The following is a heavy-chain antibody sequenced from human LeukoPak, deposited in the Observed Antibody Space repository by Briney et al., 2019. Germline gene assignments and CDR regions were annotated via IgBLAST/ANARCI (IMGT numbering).Heavy chain of an antibody. CDR2: IKQDGSEK. Sequence: GGSLRLPCAASGFTFSTYWMNWVRQAPGKGVEGVANIKQDGSEKYYVDSVKGRFTLSKDSAKNSLYLQMNSLRAEDTAVYYCARAEWSNWYFDLWGRGTLVTVSS. V-gene: IGHV3-7*03. D-gene: IGHD3-3*01. J-gene: IGHJ2*01. CDR1: GFTFSTYW. CDR3: ARAEWSNWYFDL.